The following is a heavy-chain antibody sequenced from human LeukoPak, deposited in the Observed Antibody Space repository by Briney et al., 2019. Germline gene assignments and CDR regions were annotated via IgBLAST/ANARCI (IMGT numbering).Heavy chain of an antibody. D-gene: IGHD2-2*01. V-gene: IGHV3-30*04. CDR3: ARDLTDCSSTSCQDDY. Sequence: GGSLRLSCAASGFTFSSYAMHWIRQAPGKGLEGVAVISYDGSNKYYADSVKGRFTISRDNSKNTLYLQMNSLRAEDTAVYYCARDLTDCSSTSCQDDYWGQGTLVTASS. CDR2: ISYDGSNK. J-gene: IGHJ4*02. CDR1: GFTFSSYA.